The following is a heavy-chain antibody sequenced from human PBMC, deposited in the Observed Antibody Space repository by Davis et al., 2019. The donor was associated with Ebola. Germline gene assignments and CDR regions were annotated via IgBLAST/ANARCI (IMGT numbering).Heavy chain of an antibody. V-gene: IGHV3-73*01. CDR1: GFTFSGSA. CDR2: IRSKANSYAT. D-gene: IGHD2-2*01. J-gene: IGHJ6*02. Sequence: GGSLRLSCAASGFTFSGSAMHWVRQASGKGLEWVGRIRSKANSYATAYAASVKGRFTISRDDSKNTAYLQMNSLRAEDTAVYYCARDHIVVVPAAILYYYYGMDVWGQGTTVTVSS. CDR3: ARDHIVVVPAAILYYYYGMDV.